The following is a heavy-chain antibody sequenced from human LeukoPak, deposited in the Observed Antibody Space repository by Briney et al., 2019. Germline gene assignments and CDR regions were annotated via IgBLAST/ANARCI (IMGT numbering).Heavy chain of an antibody. D-gene: IGHD6-6*01. CDR1: GDSVSSNSAA. J-gene: IGHJ6*02. CDR3: ARDLPPVPVYYYYYGMDV. V-gene: IGHV6-1*01. Sequence: SQTLSLTCAISGDSVSSNSAARNWIRQSPSRGLEWLGRTYYRSKWYNDYAVSVKSRITINPDTSKNQFSLQLNSVTPEDMAVYYCARDLPPVPVYYYYYGMDVWGQGTTVTVSS. CDR2: TYYRSKWYN.